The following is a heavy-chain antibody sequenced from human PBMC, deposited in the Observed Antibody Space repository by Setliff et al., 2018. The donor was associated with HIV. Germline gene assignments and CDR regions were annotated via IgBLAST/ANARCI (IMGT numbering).Heavy chain of an antibody. CDR3: GRHRPFTAFDV. J-gene: IGHJ3*01. V-gene: IGHV4-39*01. CDR2: IAT. Sequence: SETLSLTCTVSGASIGSSGDYWGWIRQPPGKGLEWVGSIATHFKSSLKSRVTISLDASKNQISVKFSSVPASDTAIYYCGRHRPFTAFDVWGQGTMVTVSS. CDR1: GASIGSSGDY.